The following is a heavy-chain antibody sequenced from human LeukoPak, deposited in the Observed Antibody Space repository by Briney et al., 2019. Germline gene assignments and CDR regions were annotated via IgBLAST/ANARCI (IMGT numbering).Heavy chain of an antibody. CDR2: ISYDGSNK. V-gene: IGHV3-30*03. D-gene: IGHD2-15*01. CDR1: GFTFSSYG. Sequence: PGRSLRLSCAASGFTFSSYGMHWVRQAPGKGLEWVAVISYDGSNKYYADSVKGRFTISRDNAKNSLYLQMNSLRVEDTAVYYCARDPTYCSDGTCYSGDWFDYWGQGTLVTVSS. CDR3: ARDPTYCSDGTCYSGDWFDY. J-gene: IGHJ4*02.